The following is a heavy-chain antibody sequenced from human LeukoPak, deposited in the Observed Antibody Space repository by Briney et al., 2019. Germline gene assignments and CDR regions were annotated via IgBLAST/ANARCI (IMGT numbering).Heavy chain of an antibody. Sequence: PSETLSLTCAVYGGSFSGYYWSWIRQPPGKGLEWIGEINHSGSTNYNPSLKSRVTISVDTSKNQFSLKLSSVTAADTAVYYCARGLVGATHFDYRGQGTLVTVSS. V-gene: IGHV4-34*01. CDR2: INHSGST. J-gene: IGHJ4*02. D-gene: IGHD1-26*01. CDR1: GGSFSGYY. CDR3: ARGLVGATHFDY.